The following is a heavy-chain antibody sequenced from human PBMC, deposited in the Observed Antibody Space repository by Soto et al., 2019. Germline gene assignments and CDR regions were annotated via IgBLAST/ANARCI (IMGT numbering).Heavy chain of an antibody. V-gene: IGHV1-18*04. Sequence: ASVKVSCKASGYTFTSHGISWVRQAPGQGLEWMGWISAYNGNTNYAQKLQGRVTMTTDTSTSTAYMELRSLRSDDTAVYYCARICSSTSCYYYYGMDVWGQGTTVTVSS. CDR2: ISAYNGNT. J-gene: IGHJ6*02. D-gene: IGHD2-2*01. CDR3: ARICSSTSCYYYYGMDV. CDR1: GYTFTSHG.